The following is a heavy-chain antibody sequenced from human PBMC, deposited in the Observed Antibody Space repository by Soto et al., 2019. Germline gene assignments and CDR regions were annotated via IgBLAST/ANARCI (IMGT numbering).Heavy chain of an antibody. J-gene: IGHJ6*02. CDR2: INHSRST. CDR3: ARVAGITSFGVVIRSFYSYGMDV. CDR1: GGSFSGYY. D-gene: IGHD3-3*01. Sequence: PSETLSLTCAVYGGSFSGYYWSWIRQPPGKGLEWMGEINHSRSTNYNPSLKSRVTISVDTSKNQFSLKLSTVTAADTAVYYCARVAGITSFGVVIRSFYSYGMDVWGQGTTVTVS. V-gene: IGHV4-34*01.